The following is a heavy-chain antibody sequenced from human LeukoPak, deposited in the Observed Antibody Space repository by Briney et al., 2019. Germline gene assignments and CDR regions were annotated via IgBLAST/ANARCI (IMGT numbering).Heavy chain of an antibody. D-gene: IGHD2-8*01. CDR1: GYTFTSYG. CDR2: ISAYNGNT. J-gene: IGHJ5*02. Sequence: EASVKVSCKASGYTFTSYGISWVRQAPGQGLEWMGRISAYNGNTNYAQKLQGRVTMTTDTSTSTAYMELRSLRSDDTAVYYCARDMYGGGYGVPSNWFDPWGQGTLVTVSS. CDR3: ARDMYGGGYGVPSNWFDP. V-gene: IGHV1-18*01.